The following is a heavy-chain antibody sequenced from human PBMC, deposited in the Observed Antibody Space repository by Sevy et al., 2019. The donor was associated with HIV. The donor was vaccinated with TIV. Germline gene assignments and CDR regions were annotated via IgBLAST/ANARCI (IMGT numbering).Heavy chain of an antibody. CDR3: ARGGPNQQQLDYFDH. D-gene: IGHD1-1*01. V-gene: IGHV4-59*02. Sequence: SETLSLTCTVSGVSVSPYYWDWIRQPPGKGLECVAFSGSTNYNPSLKSRATTSVDTSKNQFSLKLSSVTAADTAIYYCARGGPNQQQLDYFDHWGQGTLVTVSS. J-gene: IGHJ4*02. CDR1: GVSVSPYY. CDR2: SGST.